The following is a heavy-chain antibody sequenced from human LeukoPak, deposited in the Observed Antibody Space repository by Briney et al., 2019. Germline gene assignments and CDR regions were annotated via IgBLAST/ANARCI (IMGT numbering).Heavy chain of an antibody. J-gene: IGHJ4*02. V-gene: IGHV3-30*02. CDR2: IRYDGSNK. Sequence: GGSLRLSCAASGFTFSSYGMHWVHQAPGKGLEWVAFIRYDGSNKYYADSVKGRFTISRDNSKNTLYLQMNSLRAEDTAVYYCATPTVVTRTGDYWGQGTLVTVSS. CDR1: GFTFSSYG. CDR3: ATPTVVTRTGDY. D-gene: IGHD4-23*01.